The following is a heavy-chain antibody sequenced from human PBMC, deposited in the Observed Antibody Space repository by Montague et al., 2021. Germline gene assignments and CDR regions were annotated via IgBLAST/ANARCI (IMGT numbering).Heavy chain of an antibody. D-gene: IGHD3-10*01. Sequence: SRSLSFSASDFPFSTYAMHWVRQAPGKGLEWVAVIWYDGSNKFYADSVKGRFTISRDNSKNTLYLQMNNLRAEDTAMYYCAREVAPGSGSNSVDYWGRGTLVTVSS. CDR1: DFPFSTYA. CDR2: IWYDGSNK. CDR3: AREVAPGSGSNSVDY. J-gene: IGHJ4*02. V-gene: IGHV3-33*01.